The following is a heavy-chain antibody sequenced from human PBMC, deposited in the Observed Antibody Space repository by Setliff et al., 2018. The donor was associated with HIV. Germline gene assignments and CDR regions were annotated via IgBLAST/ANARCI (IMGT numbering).Heavy chain of an antibody. J-gene: IGHJ3*02. CDR1: GFTVSSYS. D-gene: IGHD4-17*01. V-gene: IGHV3-21*01. Sequence: GGSLRLSCAASGFTVSSYSMHWVRQAPGKGLEWVSSITASSSYIFYADSVKGRFSISRDNAKNSLYLQMNSLRDDDTAVYYCARQPDYGDAFDKWGQGTMVTVSS. CDR2: ITASSSYI. CDR3: ARQPDYGDAFDK.